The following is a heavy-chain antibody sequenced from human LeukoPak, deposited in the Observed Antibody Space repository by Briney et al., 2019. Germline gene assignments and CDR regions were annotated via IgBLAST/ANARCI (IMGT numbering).Heavy chain of an antibody. CDR2: IYHSGST. CDR1: GGSIGSYY. CDR3: ARGSGGKSGGHFDY. D-gene: IGHD4-23*01. J-gene: IGHJ4*02. V-gene: IGHV4-59*08. Sequence: SETLSLTCTVSGGSIGSYYWSWIRQPPGKGLEWIGYIYHSGSTNYNPSLKSRVTISVDTSKNQFSLKLSSVTAADTAVYYCARGSGGKSGGHFDYWGQGTLVTVSS.